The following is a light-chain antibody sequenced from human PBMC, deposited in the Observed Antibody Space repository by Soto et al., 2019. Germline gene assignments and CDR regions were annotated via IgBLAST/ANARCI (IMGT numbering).Light chain of an antibody. J-gene: IGKJ5*01. V-gene: IGKV1-39*01. CDR3: QQGHSSPYP. CDR1: RGINIY. CDR2: AAS. Sequence: DIQMTQSPSSLSASVGDRVTITCRASRGINIYLNWYQQKPGKAPKLVIYAASNLQSGVPSMFRVDGVGTHFTLTVSSLQPEDFATYLCQQGHSSPYPFGQGTRLE.